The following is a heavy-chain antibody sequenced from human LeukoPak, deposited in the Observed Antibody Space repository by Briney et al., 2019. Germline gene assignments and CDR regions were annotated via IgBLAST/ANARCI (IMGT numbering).Heavy chain of an antibody. Sequence: GGSLRLSCAASGFAFSSYAVSWVRQAPGKGLQWVSTISGSGGSTYYADSVKGRFTISRDNSKNTLYLQMKSLRAEDTAVYYCAKGGYCSSTSCLGSDGWFDPWGQGTLVTVSS. J-gene: IGHJ5*02. D-gene: IGHD2-2*03. CDR2: ISGSGGST. CDR1: GFAFSSYA. CDR3: AKGGYCSSTSCLGSDGWFDP. V-gene: IGHV3-23*01.